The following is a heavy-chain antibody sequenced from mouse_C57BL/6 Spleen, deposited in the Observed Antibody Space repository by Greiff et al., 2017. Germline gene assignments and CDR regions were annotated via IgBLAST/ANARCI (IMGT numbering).Heavy chain of an antibody. D-gene: IGHD2-4*01. CDR2: IYPGSGTT. V-gene: IGHV1-55*01. CDR1: GYTFTSYW. Sequence: QVQLQQPGAELVKPGASVKMSCKASGYTFTSYWITWVKQRPGQGLEWIGDIYPGSGTTNYNEKFKSKATLTVDTSSSTAYMQLSSLTSEDSAVYCCARREDYEENAMDDWGKGTTVTVSS. J-gene: IGHJ4*01. CDR3: ARREDYEENAMDD.